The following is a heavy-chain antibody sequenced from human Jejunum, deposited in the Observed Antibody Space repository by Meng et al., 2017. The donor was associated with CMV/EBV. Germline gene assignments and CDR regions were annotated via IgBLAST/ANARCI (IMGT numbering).Heavy chain of an antibody. J-gene: IGHJ5*02. V-gene: IGHV1-8*03. D-gene: IGHD1-26*01. CDR3: ARDLSGTYVGGWFDP. Sequence: SGYSFTSYDINWLRQAPGHGLEWMGWINPNRGNTGCARKFQGRVTITRNTSINTAYMELSSLRSEDTAIYSCARDLSGTYVGGWFDPWGQGTPVTVSS. CDR2: INPNRGNT. CDR1: GYSFTSYD.